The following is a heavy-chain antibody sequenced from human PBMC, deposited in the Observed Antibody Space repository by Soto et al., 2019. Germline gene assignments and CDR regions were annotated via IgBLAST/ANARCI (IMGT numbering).Heavy chain of an antibody. V-gene: IGHV3-21*01. CDR3: ARGSYDFWSGYYSYYYYYMDV. CDR1: GFTFSSYS. CDR2: ISSSSSYI. J-gene: IGHJ6*03. D-gene: IGHD3-3*01. Sequence: EVQLVESGGGLVKPGGSLRLSCAASGFTFSSYSMNWVRQAPGKGLEWVSSISSSSSYIYHADSVKGRFTISRDNAKNALYLQRNSLRAEDTAVYYCARGSYDFWSGYYSYYYYYMDVWGKGTTVTVSS.